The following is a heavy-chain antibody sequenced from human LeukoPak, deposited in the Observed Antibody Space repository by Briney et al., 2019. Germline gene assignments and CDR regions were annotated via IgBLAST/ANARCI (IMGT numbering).Heavy chain of an antibody. Sequence: PGGSLRLSCAASGFTFDDYGMHWVRQAPGKGLEWVSGISWNSGSIAYADSVKGRFTISRDNAKNSLFLQMNSLRAEDTALYYCAKGGTFETKNWFDPWGQGTLVTVSS. V-gene: IGHV3-9*01. CDR2: ISWNSGSI. CDR3: AKGGTFETKNWFDP. J-gene: IGHJ5*02. CDR1: GFTFDDYG. D-gene: IGHD1/OR15-1a*01.